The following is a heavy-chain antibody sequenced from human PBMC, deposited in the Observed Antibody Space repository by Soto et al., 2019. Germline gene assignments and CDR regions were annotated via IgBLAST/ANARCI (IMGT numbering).Heavy chain of an antibody. D-gene: IGHD3-10*01. Sequence: SGPTLVNPTQTLTLTCTFSGFSLSTSGVGVGWIRQPPGKALEWLALIYWDDDKRYSPSLKSRLTITKDTSKNQVVLKMTNMDPVDTATYYCAHSRGIHYYGSGRPWGYFDYWGQGTLVTVSS. V-gene: IGHV2-5*02. CDR1: GFSLSTSGVG. J-gene: IGHJ4*02. CDR3: AHSRGIHYYGSGRPWGYFDY. CDR2: IYWDDDK.